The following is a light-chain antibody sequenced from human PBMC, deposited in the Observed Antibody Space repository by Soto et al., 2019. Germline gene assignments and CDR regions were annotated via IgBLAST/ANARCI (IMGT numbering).Light chain of an antibody. CDR3: TSWTSNRTYV. CDR1: SSDVGAYNY. J-gene: IGLJ1*01. CDR2: LVS. V-gene: IGLV2-14*01. Sequence: QSALTQPASVSGSPGQSITISCTGTSSDVGAYNYVSWYQQHPDQAPKLIIYLVSKRPSGISDRFSGSKSDNTASLTISGIQAEDEADYHCTSWTSNRTYVFGTGTKLTVL.